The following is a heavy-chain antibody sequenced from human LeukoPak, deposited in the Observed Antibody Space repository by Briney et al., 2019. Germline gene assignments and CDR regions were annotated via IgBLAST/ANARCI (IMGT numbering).Heavy chain of an antibody. J-gene: IGHJ4*02. V-gene: IGHV4-34*01. D-gene: IGHD6-19*01. CDR3: ARPQVGGHNPGDY. CDR2: INHSGST. CDR1: GGSFSGYY. Sequence: SETLSLTCAVYGGSFSGYYWSWIRQPPGKGLEWIGEINHSGSTNYNPSLKSRVTISVDTSKNQFSLKLSSVTAADTAVYYCARPQVGGHNPGDYWGQGILVTVSS.